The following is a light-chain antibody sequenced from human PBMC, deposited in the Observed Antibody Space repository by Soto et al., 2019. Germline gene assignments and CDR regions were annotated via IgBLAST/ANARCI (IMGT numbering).Light chain of an antibody. Sequence: EIVMTQSPATLSVSPGEIATLSCRASQSINSKLAWYQQKPGQAPRLLIYGASIRATGIPDRFSGSGSGTDFTLTISRLEPEDFAVYYCQQYASSPRTFGQGTKVDIK. J-gene: IGKJ1*01. CDR3: QQYASSPRT. CDR1: QSINSK. CDR2: GAS. V-gene: IGKV3-20*01.